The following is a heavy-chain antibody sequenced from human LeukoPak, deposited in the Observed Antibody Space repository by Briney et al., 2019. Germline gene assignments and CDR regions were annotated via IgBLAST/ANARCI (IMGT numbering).Heavy chain of an antibody. D-gene: IGHD1-26*01. CDR2: IYYSGST. CDR1: GDSISSSSYY. J-gene: IGHJ3*02. V-gene: IGHV4-39*07. CDR3: ARPRLGATPFDAFDI. Sequence: SETLSLTCTVSGDSISSSSYYWGWIRQPPGKGLEWIGSIYYSGSTYFNPSLKSRVTISVDTSKNQFSLKLSSVTAADTAVYYCARPRLGATPFDAFDIWGQGTMVTVSS.